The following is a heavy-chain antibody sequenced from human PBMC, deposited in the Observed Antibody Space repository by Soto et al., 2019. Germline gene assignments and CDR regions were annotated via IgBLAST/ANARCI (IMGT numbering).Heavy chain of an antibody. V-gene: IGHV3-30*18. CDR3: AKDQTHAFDI. CDR1: GFTFSSYG. CDR2: ISDDGSDK. J-gene: IGHJ3*02. Sequence: QVPLVESGGGVVQPGRSLRLSCAASGFTFSSYGMYWVRQAPGKGLEWVAVISDDGSDKYYAESVKGRFTISRDNSKSTLFLQMNSLRVEDTAVYYCAKDQTHAFDIWGQGTMVTVSS.